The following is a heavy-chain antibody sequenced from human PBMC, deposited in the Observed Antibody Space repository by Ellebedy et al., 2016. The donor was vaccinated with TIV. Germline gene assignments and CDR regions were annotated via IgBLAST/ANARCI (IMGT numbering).Heavy chain of an antibody. V-gene: IGHV4-34*09. CDR2: INHSGSP. CDR3: ASVKICGTDCFNTFDY. Sequence: SETLSLTXAVYGGSFNRYYWSWIRQPPGKGLEWIGEINHSGSPNYNPSLKSRVTISVDTSKNQFSLKLSSVTAADTAIYYCASVKICGTDCFNTFDYWGQGTLVTVSS. J-gene: IGHJ4*02. CDR1: GGSFNRYY. D-gene: IGHD2-21*02.